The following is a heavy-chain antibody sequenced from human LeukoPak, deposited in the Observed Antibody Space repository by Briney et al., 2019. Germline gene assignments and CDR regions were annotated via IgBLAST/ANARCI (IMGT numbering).Heavy chain of an antibody. J-gene: IGHJ4*02. Sequence: PSLTLALTCTFSVRPSSIYYWSCVRQPPGKGLEWSWYIYYSGSTNYNPSLKGRVTISVDTSKNQFSLKLSSVTAADTAVYYCARGSGLCKAYDFDYWGQGTLVTVSS. CDR3: ARGSGLCKAYDFDY. V-gene: IGHV4-59*07. CDR2: IYYSGST. D-gene: IGHD2-15*01. CDR1: VRPSSIYY.